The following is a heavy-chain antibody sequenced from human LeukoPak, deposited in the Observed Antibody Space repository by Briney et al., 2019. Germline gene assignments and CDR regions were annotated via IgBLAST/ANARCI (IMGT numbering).Heavy chain of an antibody. V-gene: IGHV3-48*04. CDR3: ARADRGLDY. Sequence: GGSLRLSCAASGFSFTTYWMSWVRQAPGKGLEWVSYISSSGSSIYYAASVKGRFTISRDNAKNSLYLQMNSLTAEDTAVYFCARADRGLDYWGQGTLVTVSS. D-gene: IGHD1-14*01. CDR1: GFSFTTYW. CDR2: ISSSGSSI. J-gene: IGHJ4*02.